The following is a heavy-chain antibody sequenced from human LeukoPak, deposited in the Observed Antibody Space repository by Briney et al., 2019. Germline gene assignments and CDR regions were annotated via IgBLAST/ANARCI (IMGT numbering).Heavy chain of an antibody. V-gene: IGHV3-48*04. Sequence: GGSLRLSCAASGFTFSSYSMNWVRQAPGKGLEWVSYISSSSSTIYYADSVKGRFTISRDSAKNSLYLQMNSLRAEDTAVYYCARGSDYSCGYTYGMDVWGQGTTVTVS. D-gene: IGHD5-18*01. CDR1: GFTFSSYS. CDR3: ARGSDYSCGYTYGMDV. CDR2: ISSSSSTI. J-gene: IGHJ6*02.